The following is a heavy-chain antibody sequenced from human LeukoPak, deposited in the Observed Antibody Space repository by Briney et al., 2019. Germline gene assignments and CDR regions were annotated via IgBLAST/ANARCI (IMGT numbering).Heavy chain of an antibody. J-gene: IGHJ4*02. Sequence: GGSLRLSCAASGFPVSDNYMSWVRQAPGKGLEWVSAISGGSGNTYYADSVKGRFTTSRDNSKNTLYLQMNSLRAEDTALYYCAKSGSQRPDYWGQGTLVTVSS. CDR2: ISGGSGNT. D-gene: IGHD3-10*01. CDR1: GFPVSDNY. CDR3: AKSGSQRPDY. V-gene: IGHV3-23*01.